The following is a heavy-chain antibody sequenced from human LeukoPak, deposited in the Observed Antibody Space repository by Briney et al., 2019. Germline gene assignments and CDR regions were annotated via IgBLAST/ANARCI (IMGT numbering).Heavy chain of an antibody. CDR1: GGSFSGYY. CDR3: ASGSSTFDI. Sequence: SETLSLTCAVYGGSFSGYYWSWIRQPPGKGLEWIGEINHSGSTNYNPSLESRVTISVDTSKNQFSLKLSSVTAADTAVYYCASGSSTFDIWGQGTMVTVSS. V-gene: IGHV4-34*01. J-gene: IGHJ3*02. CDR2: INHSGST. D-gene: IGHD6-19*01.